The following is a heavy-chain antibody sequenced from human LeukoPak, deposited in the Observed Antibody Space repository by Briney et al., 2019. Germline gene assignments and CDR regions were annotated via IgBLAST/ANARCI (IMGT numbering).Heavy chain of an antibody. CDR3: ARDLGYCSGGSCYDYYYYMDV. V-gene: IGHV4-59*01. J-gene: IGHJ6*03. CDR1: GGSISSYY. D-gene: IGHD2-15*01. Sequence: PSETLSLTCTVSGGSISSYYWSWIRQPPGKGLEWIGYIYYSGSTNYNSSLKSRVTISVDTSKNQSSLKLSSVTAADTAVYYCARDLGYCSGGSCYDYYYYMDVWGKGTTVTVSS. CDR2: IYYSGST.